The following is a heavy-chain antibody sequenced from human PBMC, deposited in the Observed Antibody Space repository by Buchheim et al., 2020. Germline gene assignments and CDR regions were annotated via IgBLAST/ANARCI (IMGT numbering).Heavy chain of an antibody. CDR1: GGSISSYY. V-gene: IGHV4-59*01. Sequence: QVQLQESGPGLVKPSETLSLTCTVSGGSISSYYWSWIRQPPGKGLEWIGYIYYSGSTNYNPSLKSRVTISVDTSKNQFSLKLSSVTAADTAVYYCARAPDRGYCSGGSCGSGAFDIWGQGT. CDR2: IYYSGST. CDR3: ARAPDRGYCSGGSCGSGAFDI. J-gene: IGHJ3*02. D-gene: IGHD2-15*01.